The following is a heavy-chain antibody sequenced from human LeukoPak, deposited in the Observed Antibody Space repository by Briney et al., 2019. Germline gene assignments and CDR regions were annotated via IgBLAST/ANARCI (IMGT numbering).Heavy chain of an antibody. J-gene: IGHJ4*02. D-gene: IGHD1-26*01. Sequence: PGGSLRLSCAASGFTFSSSVIHWVRQAPGKGLEWVAFIRSDGSNKYYGDSVKGRFTISRDNSKNTLYLQMNSLRAEDTALYYCAKVVGATTFDYWGQGTLVTVSS. V-gene: IGHV3-30*02. CDR1: GFTFSSSV. CDR2: IRSDGSNK. CDR3: AKVVGATTFDY.